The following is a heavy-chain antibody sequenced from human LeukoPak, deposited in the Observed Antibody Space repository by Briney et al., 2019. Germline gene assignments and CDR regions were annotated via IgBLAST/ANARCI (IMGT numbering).Heavy chain of an antibody. CDR2: IIPIFGTA. CDR1: GGTFSSYA. D-gene: IGHD3-22*01. V-gene: IGHV1-69*13. Sequence: GASVKVSCKASGGTFSSYAISWVRQAPGQGLEWMGGIIPIFGTANYAQKFQGRVTITADESTSTAYMELSSLRSEDTAVYYCARSVYDCSGYYYFYFDLWGRGTLVTVSS. CDR3: ARSVYDCSGYYYFYFDL. J-gene: IGHJ2*01.